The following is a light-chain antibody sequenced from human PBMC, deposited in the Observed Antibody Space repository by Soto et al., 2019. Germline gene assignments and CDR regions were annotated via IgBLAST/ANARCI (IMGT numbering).Light chain of an antibody. Sequence: EIVMTQSPATLSVSPGERATLSCRASQSVSSNLAWYQQKTGQPPRILIYGASTRATGIPARFSGSGSGTEFTLAISSLQSEDFEVYYCQQYNNWPRGFGQGTKVDIK. CDR1: QSVSSN. J-gene: IGKJ1*01. V-gene: IGKV3-15*01. CDR3: QQYNNWPRG. CDR2: GAS.